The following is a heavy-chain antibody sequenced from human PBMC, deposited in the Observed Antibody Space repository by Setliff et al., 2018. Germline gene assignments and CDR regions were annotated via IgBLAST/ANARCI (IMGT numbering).Heavy chain of an antibody. D-gene: IGHD3-3*01. V-gene: IGHV4-4*07. CDR2: VSASGST. CDR1: GASISYYY. CDR3: ARERTIFGILVISGWFDP. Sequence: PSETLSLTCTVSGASISYYYWTWIRQPAGKELEWIGRVSASGSTTYNPSLKSRVTMSVDTSRNQISLNLTSVTAADTAMYYCARERTIFGILVISGWFDPWGQGTVVTVSS. J-gene: IGHJ5*02.